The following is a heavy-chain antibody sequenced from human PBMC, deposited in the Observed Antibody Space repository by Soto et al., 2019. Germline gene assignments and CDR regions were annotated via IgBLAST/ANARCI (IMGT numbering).Heavy chain of an antibody. CDR1: GASISGSSHY. D-gene: IGHD6-13*01. Sequence: SETLSLTCTVFGASISGSSHYWVWIRQPPGKGLEWVGSVRYSGNTYYNPSLKSRATISVDTSKNQFSLKLSSVTAADTAVYYCASPYISSFDYGGKETLFTVPS. V-gene: IGHV4-39*01. CDR3: ASPYISSFDY. J-gene: IGHJ4*02. CDR2: VRYSGNT.